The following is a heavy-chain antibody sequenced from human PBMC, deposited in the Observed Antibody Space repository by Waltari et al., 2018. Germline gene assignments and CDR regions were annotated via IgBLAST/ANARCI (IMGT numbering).Heavy chain of an antibody. CDR3: ARTSRGGSSWYTMGY. J-gene: IGHJ4*02. Sequence: QVQLQESGPGLVKPSETLSLTCTVSGDSVSSGSYYWSWIRQPPGKGLQWIGYINYSGTTNYNRALKRRVTMSIDTSKNQFSRKRSSVTAADTAGYYCARTSRGGSSWYTMGYWGQGTLVTVSS. CDR1: GDSVSSGSYY. V-gene: IGHV4-61*01. CDR2: INYSGTT. D-gene: IGHD6-13*01.